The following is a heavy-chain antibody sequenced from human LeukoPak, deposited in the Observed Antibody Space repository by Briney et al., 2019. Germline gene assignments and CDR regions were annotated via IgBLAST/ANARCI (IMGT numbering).Heavy chain of an antibody. CDR3: AILSSIAARKPFDY. J-gene: IGHJ4*02. Sequence: GGSLRLSCTASGFTFGDYAMSWFRQAPGKGLEWVAVISYDGSNKYYADSVKGRFTISRDNSKNTLYLQMNSLRAEDTAVYYCAILSSIAARKPFDYWGQGTLVTVSS. V-gene: IGHV3-30-3*01. D-gene: IGHD6-6*01. CDR2: ISYDGSNK. CDR1: GFTFGDYA.